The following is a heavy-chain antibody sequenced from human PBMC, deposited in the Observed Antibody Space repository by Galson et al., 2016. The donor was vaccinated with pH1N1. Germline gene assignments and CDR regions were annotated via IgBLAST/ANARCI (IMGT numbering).Heavy chain of an antibody. CDR1: GYSVSSGSS. CDR2: MSHTGTT. CDR3: PRQAYDISWFFGVFDI. J-gene: IGHJ3*02. Sequence: SETLSLTCAVSGYSVSSGSSWGWIRQTPGKGLEYIATMSHTGTTYYNPSLKSRVIISVDTSKTQFSLKLNSLTAADSAVYYCPRQAYDISWFFGVFDIWGQGTMVTVSS. V-gene: IGHV4-38-2*01. D-gene: IGHD6-13*01.